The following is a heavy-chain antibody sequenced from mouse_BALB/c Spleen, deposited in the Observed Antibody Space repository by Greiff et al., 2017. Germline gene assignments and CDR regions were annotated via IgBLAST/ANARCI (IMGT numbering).Heavy chain of an antibody. CDR1: GYTFTSYW. CDR3: PVGEYVMDY. J-gene: IGHJ4*01. V-gene: IGHV1-5*01. D-gene: IGHD1-1*01. Sequence: VQLQQPGSELVRPGASVKLSCKASGYTFTSYWMHWVKQRPGQGLEWIGAIYPGNSDTSYNQKFKGKAKLTAVTSASTAYMELSSLTNEDSAVYYCPVGEYVMDYWGQGTSVTVSS. CDR2: IYPGNSDT.